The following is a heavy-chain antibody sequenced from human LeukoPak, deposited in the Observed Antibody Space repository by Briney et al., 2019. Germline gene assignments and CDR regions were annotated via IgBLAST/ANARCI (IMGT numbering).Heavy chain of an antibody. Sequence: PSETLSLTCAVYGESISDYYWTWIRQFPGKGLEWIGEIHHSKGTNYNLSLKSRLTMSVDRSKNQFSLKLSSVTAADTAIYYCVRATAAGSGRAFDYWAQGSLVPVSS. J-gene: IGHJ4*02. CDR1: GESISDYY. CDR2: IHHSKGT. V-gene: IGHV4-34*01. D-gene: IGHD3-10*01. CDR3: VRATAAGSGRAFDY.